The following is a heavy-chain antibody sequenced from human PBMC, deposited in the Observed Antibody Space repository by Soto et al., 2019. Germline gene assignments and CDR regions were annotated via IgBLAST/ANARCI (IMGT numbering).Heavy chain of an antibody. CDR3: AKLFGVVTRARYYYYYGMDV. D-gene: IGHD3-3*01. Sequence: GGSLILSCAASGFTFSSYAMSWVRQAPGKGLEWVSAISGSGGSTYYADSVKGRFTISRDNSKNTLYLQMNSLRAEDTAVYYCAKLFGVVTRARYYYYYGMDVWGQGTTVTVSS. V-gene: IGHV3-23*01. J-gene: IGHJ6*02. CDR2: ISGSGGST. CDR1: GFTFSSYA.